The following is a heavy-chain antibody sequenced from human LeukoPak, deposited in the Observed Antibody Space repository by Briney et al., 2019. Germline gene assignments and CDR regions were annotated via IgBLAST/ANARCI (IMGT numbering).Heavy chain of an antibody. V-gene: IGHV3-20*01. CDR1: GFTFDDYG. CDR2: INWNGGST. J-gene: IGHJ6*03. D-gene: IGHD3-22*01. CDR3: ARDYYDSSGYSYCMDV. Sequence: GGSLRLSCAASGFTFDDYGMSWVRQAPGKGLEWVSGINWNGGSTGYADSVKGRFTISRDNAKNSLYLQMNSLRAEDTALYHCARDYYDSSGYSYCMDVWGKGTTVTVSS.